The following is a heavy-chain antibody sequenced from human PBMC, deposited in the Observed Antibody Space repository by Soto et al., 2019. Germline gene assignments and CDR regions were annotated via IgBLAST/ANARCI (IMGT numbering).Heavy chain of an antibody. J-gene: IGHJ6*02. CDR2: ISYDGSDK. CDR1: GFTFSNYG. CDR3: AKVTGYCSSSSCRRDYYYYYGMDV. D-gene: IGHD2-2*01. Sequence: GGSLRLSCAASGFTFSNYGMHWVRQAPGKGLEWVAVISYDGSDKYYADSVKGRFSISRENSKNTLYLQMNSLRAEDTAVYYCAKVTGYCSSSSCRRDYYYYYGMDVWGQGTTVTVSS. V-gene: IGHV3-30*18.